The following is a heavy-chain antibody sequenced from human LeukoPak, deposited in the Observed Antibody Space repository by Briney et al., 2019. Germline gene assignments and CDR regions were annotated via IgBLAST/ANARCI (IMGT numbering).Heavy chain of an antibody. CDR2: ISYDGSNK. D-gene: IGHD6-13*01. Sequence: GGSLRLSCAASGFTFSSYAMHWVRQAPGKGLEWVAVISYDGSNKYYADSVKGRFTISRDNSKNTLYLQMNSLRAEDTAVYYCARAGAAGTTAEYFQHWGQGTLVTVSS. V-gene: IGHV3-30*04. CDR3: ARAGAAGTTAEYFQH. CDR1: GFTFSSYA. J-gene: IGHJ1*01.